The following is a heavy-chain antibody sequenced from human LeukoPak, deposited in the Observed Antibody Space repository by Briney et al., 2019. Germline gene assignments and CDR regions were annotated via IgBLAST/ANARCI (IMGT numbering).Heavy chain of an antibody. CDR3: AAVGAYDILTGYYLGPYYFDY. Sequence: GESLKISCKGSGYSFTSYWIGWVRQMPGKGLEWMGIIYPGDSDTRYSPSFQGQVTISADKSISTAYLQWSSLKASDTAMYYCAAVGAYDILTGYYLGPYYFDYWGQGTLVTVSS. V-gene: IGHV5-51*01. D-gene: IGHD3-9*01. CDR1: GYSFTSYW. CDR2: IYPGDSDT. J-gene: IGHJ4*02.